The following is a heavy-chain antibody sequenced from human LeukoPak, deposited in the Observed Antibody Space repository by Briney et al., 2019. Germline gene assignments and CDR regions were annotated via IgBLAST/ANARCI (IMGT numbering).Heavy chain of an antibody. CDR2: SER. V-gene: IGHV3-7*01. Sequence: SERYYVDSVTGRFTISRDNAKNSLYVQMNSLRDEDTGVYYCARGLLANWFDPWGQGTLVTVSS. D-gene: IGHD2-15*01. J-gene: IGHJ5*02. CDR3: ARGLLANWFDP.